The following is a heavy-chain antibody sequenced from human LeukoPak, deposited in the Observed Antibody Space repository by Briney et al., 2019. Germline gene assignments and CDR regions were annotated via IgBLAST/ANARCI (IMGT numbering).Heavy chain of an antibody. J-gene: IGHJ4*02. Sequence: TLSLTCTVSGGSISSGTYYWSWIRQPAGKGLEWIGRIYTSGSTNYNPSLKSRVTISVDTSKNQFSLKLSSVTAADTAVYYCAREFHYWGQGTLVTVSS. CDR3: AREFHY. V-gene: IGHV4-61*02. CDR1: GGSISSGTYY. CDR2: IYTSGST.